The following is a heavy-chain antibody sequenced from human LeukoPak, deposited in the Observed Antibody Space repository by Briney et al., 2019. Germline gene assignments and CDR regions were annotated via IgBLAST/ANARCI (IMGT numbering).Heavy chain of an antibody. CDR3: AKDPQYYYNSGGYYFDYFDS. CDR2: ISSNGGTT. D-gene: IGHD3-22*01. J-gene: IGHJ4*02. CDR1: GFTLINYA. V-gene: IGHV3-23*01. Sequence: GGSLRLSCAASGFTLINYAMSWVRQAPGKGPEWVSGISSNGGTTYYADSVKGRFTVSRDNSKNTLYLQMNSLRAEDTAVYYCAKDPQYYYNSGGYYFDYFDSRGQGTLVAVSS.